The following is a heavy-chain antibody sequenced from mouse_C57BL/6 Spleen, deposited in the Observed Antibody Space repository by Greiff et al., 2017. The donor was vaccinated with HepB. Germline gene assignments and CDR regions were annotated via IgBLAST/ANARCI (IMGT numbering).Heavy chain of an antibody. CDR1: GYTFTSYW. CDR3: ARELRGGFDY. J-gene: IGHJ2*01. V-gene: IGHV1-64*01. CDR2: IHPNSGST. D-gene: IGHD2-4*01. Sequence: QVHVKQPGAELVKPGASVKLSCKASGYTFTSYWMHWVKQRPGQGLEWIGMIHPNSGSTNYNEKFKSKATLTVDKSSSTAYMQLSSLTSEDSAVYYCARELRGGFDYWGQGTTLTVSS.